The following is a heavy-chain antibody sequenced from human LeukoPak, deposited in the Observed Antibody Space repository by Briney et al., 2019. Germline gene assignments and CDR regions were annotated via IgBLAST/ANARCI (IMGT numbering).Heavy chain of an antibody. Sequence: SVKVSCKASGGTFSSYAISWVRQAPGQGLEWMGGIIPIIGTANYAQKLQGRVTITADESTSTAYMELSSLRSEDTAVYYCARDKGYDSSGYYFYHFHYWGQGTLVTVSS. CDR3: ARDKGYDSSGYYFYHFHY. V-gene: IGHV1-69*13. D-gene: IGHD3-22*01. CDR1: GGTFSSYA. J-gene: IGHJ4*02. CDR2: IIPIIGTA.